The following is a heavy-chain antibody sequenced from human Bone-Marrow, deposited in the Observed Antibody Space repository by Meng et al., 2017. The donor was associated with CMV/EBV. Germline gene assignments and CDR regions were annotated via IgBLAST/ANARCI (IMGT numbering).Heavy chain of an antibody. V-gene: IGHV3-73*01. Sequence: GESLKISCAASGFTFSGSAMHWVRQASGKGLEWVGRIRSKANSYATAYAASVKGRFTISRDDSKNTAYLQMNSLKTEDTAVYYCTRPAVAGTFRFDPWGQGTLVTVSS. CDR1: GFTFSGSA. CDR2: IRSKANSYAT. CDR3: TRPAVAGTFRFDP. D-gene: IGHD6-19*01. J-gene: IGHJ5*02.